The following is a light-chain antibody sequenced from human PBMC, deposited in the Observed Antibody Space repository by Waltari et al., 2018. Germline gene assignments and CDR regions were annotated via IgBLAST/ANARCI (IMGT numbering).Light chain of an antibody. CDR2: HTS. V-gene: IGKV3-20*01. CDR3: QMYVKLPAT. Sequence: TQSLFPLSLSPGERATLTCRASQSVGMSLAWYQQKPGQAPRLLIYHTSTRATGIPDRFSGSGSGTDFSLTISRLEPEDFAVYHCQMYVKLPATFGQGTKVEI. J-gene: IGKJ1*01. CDR1: QSVGMS.